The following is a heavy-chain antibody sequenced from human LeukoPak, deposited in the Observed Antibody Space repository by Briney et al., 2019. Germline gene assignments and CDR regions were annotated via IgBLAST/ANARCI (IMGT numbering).Heavy chain of an antibody. CDR3: ARVLTTVTTSDY. J-gene: IGHJ4*02. CDR2: IYSTGIT. D-gene: IGHD4-17*01. Sequence: SETLSLTCTVSGGSISSSNHYWDWVRQPPGKGLEWIAGIYSTGITYYNPSLKSRVTISVDTSKNQFSLKLRSVTAADTAVYYCARVLTTVTTSDYWGQGTLVTVSP. CDR1: GGSISSSNHY. V-gene: IGHV4-39*01.